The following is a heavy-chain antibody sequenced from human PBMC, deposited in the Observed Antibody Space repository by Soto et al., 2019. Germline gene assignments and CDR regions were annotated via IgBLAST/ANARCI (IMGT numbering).Heavy chain of an antibody. Sequence: QVQLVESGGGVVQPGRSLRLSCEASGCTFSSYAMHWVRQAPGKGLEWVAVISYDGSNKYYADSVKGRFTISRDNSKNTLYLQMNSLRAEDTAVYYCARPFSGYWGNFFDYWGQGTLVTVSS. V-gene: IGHV3-30-3*01. D-gene: IGHD3-22*01. CDR2: ISYDGSNK. CDR3: ARPFSGYWGNFFDY. CDR1: GCTFSSYA. J-gene: IGHJ4*02.